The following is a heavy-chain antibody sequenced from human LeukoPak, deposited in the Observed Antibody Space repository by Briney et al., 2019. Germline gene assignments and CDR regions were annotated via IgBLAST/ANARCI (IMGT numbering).Heavy chain of an antibody. V-gene: IGHV4-30-2*01. D-gene: IGHD4-17*01. CDR3: ARGGICYGDAFCNWFDP. CDR1: GGSVRSGGYS. CDR2: IYHSGGT. Sequence: SETLSLTCAVSGGSVRSGGYSWSWLRQPPGKGLEWIGYIYHSGGTYYNPSLKSRVTISVDTSKNQFSLKLSSVTAADTAVYYCARGGICYGDAFCNWFDPWGQGTPVTVSS. J-gene: IGHJ5*02.